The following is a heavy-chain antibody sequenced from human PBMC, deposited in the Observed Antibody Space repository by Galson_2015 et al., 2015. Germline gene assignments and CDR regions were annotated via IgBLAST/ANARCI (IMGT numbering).Heavy chain of an antibody. Sequence: LRLSCAASGFTFSNAWMSWVRQAPGEGLEWVGRIKSKTDGGTTDYAAPVKGRFTISRDDSKNTLYLQMNSLKTEDTAVYYCTTGLRTGSPFDHWGQGTLVTVSS. CDR3: TTGLRTGSPFDH. D-gene: IGHD1-14*01. V-gene: IGHV3-15*01. CDR2: IKSKTDGGTT. CDR1: GFTFSNAW. J-gene: IGHJ4*02.